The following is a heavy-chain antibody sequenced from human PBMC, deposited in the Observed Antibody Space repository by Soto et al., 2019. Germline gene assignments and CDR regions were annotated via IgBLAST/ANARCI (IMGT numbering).Heavy chain of an antibody. J-gene: IGHJ5*02. V-gene: IGHV4-30-2*01. CDR2: IYHSGST. CDR1: GVSISSGGYS. CDR3: ARVPGP. Sequence: SQTLSLTCAVSGVSISSGGYSWSWIRQPPGKGLEWIGYIYHSGSTYYNPSLKSRVTISVDRSKNQFSLKLSSVTAADTAVYYCARVPGPWGQGTLVTSPQ.